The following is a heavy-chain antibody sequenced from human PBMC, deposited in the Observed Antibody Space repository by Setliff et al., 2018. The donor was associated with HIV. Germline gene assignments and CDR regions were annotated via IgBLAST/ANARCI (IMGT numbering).Heavy chain of an antibody. CDR1: GFTFSHYA. CDR3: VKERTGYYGDY. J-gene: IGHJ4*02. CDR2: ISYDGSNK. V-gene: IGHV3-30*02. Sequence: PGESLKISCAASGFTFSHYAMHWVRQAPGKGLEWVALISYDGSNKYYADSVKGRFTISRDDSENMLYLQMNSLRAEDTSVYYCVKERTGYYGDYWGQGTLVTVSS. D-gene: IGHD3-9*01.